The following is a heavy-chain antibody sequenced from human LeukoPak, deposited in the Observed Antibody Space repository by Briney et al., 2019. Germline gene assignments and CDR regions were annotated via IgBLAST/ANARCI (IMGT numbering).Heavy chain of an antibody. CDR2: INPNSGGT. J-gene: IGHJ3*02. V-gene: IGHV1-2*02. D-gene: IGHD3-16*01. CDR3: ARAPALGGEGGAFDI. Sequence: GASVKVSCKGSEYTFTGYYIHWVRQAPGQGLEWMGWINPNSGGTNYAQKFQGRVTVTRDTSISTAYMQLGRLTSDDTAVYYCARAPALGGEGGAFDIWGQGTMVTVSS. CDR1: EYTFTGYY.